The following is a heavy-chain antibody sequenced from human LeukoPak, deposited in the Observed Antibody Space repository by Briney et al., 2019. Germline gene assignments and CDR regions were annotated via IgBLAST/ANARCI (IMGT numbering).Heavy chain of an antibody. CDR1: GGSISSYY. CDR2: IYYSGST. V-gene: IGHV4-59*08. J-gene: IGHJ6*02. Sequence: SETLSLTCTVSGGSISSYYWSWIRQPPGKGLEWIGYIYYSGSTNYNPSLKSRVTISVDTSKNRFSLKLSSVTAADTAVYYCARHASVPGDYVIEWNYYYGMDVWGQGTTVTVSS. D-gene: IGHD4-17*01. CDR3: ARHASVPGDYVIEWNYYYGMDV.